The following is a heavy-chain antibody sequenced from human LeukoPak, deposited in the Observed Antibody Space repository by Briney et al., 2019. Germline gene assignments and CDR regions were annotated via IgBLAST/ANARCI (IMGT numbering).Heavy chain of an antibody. CDR1: GFTFSSYA. J-gene: IGHJ4*02. D-gene: IGHD5-24*01. V-gene: IGHV3-23*01. CDR2: ISGSGGST. Sequence: GGSLRLSCAASGFTFSSYAMSWGRQAPGQGLDWVSAISGSGGSTYYADSVKGRFTISRDNSKNTLYLQMNSLRAEDTAVYYCAKERWLQFIDYWGQGTLVTVSS. CDR3: AKERWLQFIDY.